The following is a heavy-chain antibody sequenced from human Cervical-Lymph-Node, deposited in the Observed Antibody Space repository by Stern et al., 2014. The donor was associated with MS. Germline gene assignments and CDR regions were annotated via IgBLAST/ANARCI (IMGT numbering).Heavy chain of an antibody. V-gene: IGHV4-39*01. CDR2: VYYTGNI. CDR3: ARHLKYRFFDH. Sequence: QLQLQESGPGLVKPSETLSLTCSVSGGSFSSNDYYWGWVRQPPGKGLEWIGTVYYTGNIYSTPSSKSPVTMSVDPPKNHFSLRLTSVTAADTAVYYCARHLKYRFFDHWGQGALVTVSS. CDR1: GGSFSSNDYY. D-gene: IGHD2/OR15-2a*01. J-gene: IGHJ4*02.